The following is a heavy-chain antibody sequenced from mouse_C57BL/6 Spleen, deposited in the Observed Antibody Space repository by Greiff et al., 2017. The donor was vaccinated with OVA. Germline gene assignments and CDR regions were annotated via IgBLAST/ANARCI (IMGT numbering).Heavy chain of an antibody. CDR3: TRDYYGTQAWFAY. CDR2: IDPEDGDT. D-gene: IGHD1-1*01. V-gene: IGHV14-1*01. Sequence: EEHLVESGAELVRPGASVKLSCTASGFNIKDYYMHWVKQRPEQGLEWIGRIDPEDGDTEYAPKFQGKATMTADTSSNTAYLQLSSLTSEDTAVYYCTRDYYGTQAWFAYWGQGTLVTVSA. J-gene: IGHJ3*01. CDR1: GFNIKDYY.